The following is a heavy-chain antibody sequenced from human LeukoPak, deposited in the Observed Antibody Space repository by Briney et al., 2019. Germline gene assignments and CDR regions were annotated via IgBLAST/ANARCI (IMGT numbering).Heavy chain of an antibody. V-gene: IGHV4-59*08. CDR2: IYYSGST. D-gene: IGHD3-22*01. Sequence: PSETLSLTRTVSGGSISSYYWSWIRQPPGKGLEWIGCIYYSGSTYYNPSLKSRLSISLDTSKTQFSLTLNSVTAADTATYYCARHGDSSSWDRLRAFDFWGQGTMITVSS. CDR3: ARHGDSSSWDRLRAFDF. CDR1: GGSISSYY. J-gene: IGHJ3*01.